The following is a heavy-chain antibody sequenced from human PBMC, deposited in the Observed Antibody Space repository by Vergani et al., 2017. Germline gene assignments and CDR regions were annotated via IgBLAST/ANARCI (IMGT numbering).Heavy chain of an antibody. J-gene: IGHJ6*02. CDR2: ISPGASSV. CDR3: AKNPGISTTRHYYAMDV. CDR1: GFKFSDLY. D-gene: IGHD1-1*01. Sequence: VQLLESGGGLVQPGGSLRLSCAASGFKFSDLYMSWIRQAPGKGLEWVSHISPGASSVSYTDSVTGRFTVSRDNDNNSLTLDMTTLRVEDTAVYYCAKNPGISTTRHYYAMDVWGQGTTVTVSS. V-gene: IGHV3-11*04.